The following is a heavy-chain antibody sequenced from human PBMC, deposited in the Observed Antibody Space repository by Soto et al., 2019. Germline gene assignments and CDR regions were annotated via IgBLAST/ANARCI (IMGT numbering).Heavy chain of an antibody. D-gene: IGHD6-13*01. CDR2: IYYSGST. CDR3: ARRVGRARFDY. J-gene: IGHJ4*02. V-gene: IGHV4-39*01. CDR1: GGSLSRSSYY. Sequence: LSLTCTVSGGSLSRSSYYWGWIRQPPGKGLEWIGSIYYSGSTYYNPSLKSRVTISVDTSKNQFSLKLSSVTVADTAVYYCARRVGRARFDYWGQGTQVTVSS.